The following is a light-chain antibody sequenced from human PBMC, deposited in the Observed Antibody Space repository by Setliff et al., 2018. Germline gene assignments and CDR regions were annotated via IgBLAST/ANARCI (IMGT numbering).Light chain of an antibody. CDR1: SSDVAYYNS. CDR3: LSYTSDTTHAV. CDR2: DVT. Sequence: QSALTQPRSVSGSPGQSVTISCTGTSSDVAYYNSVSWYQQYPGKAPNLIIYDVTVRPSGVSDRFSGSKSGNTASLTISGLQAEDEADYYCLSYTSDTTHAVFGGGTKVTVL. V-gene: IGLV2-14*03. J-gene: IGLJ2*01.